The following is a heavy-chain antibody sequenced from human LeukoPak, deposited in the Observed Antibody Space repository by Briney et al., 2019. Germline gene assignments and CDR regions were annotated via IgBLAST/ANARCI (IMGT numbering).Heavy chain of an antibody. J-gene: IGHJ6*02. CDR3: AAETHSDGMDV. D-gene: IGHD3-10*01. V-gene: IGHV1-58*01. CDR2: IVVGSGDT. Sequence: SVTVSCKASGFTFTSSAVQWVRQARGQRLEWMGWIVVGSGDTNYAQKFQERVTITRDMSTSTAYMELSSLRSEDTAVYYCAAETHSDGMDVWGQGTTVTVSS. CDR1: GFTFTSSA.